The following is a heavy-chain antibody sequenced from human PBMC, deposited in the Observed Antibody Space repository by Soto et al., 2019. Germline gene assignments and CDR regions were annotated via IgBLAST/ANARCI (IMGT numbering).Heavy chain of an antibody. Sequence: QVQLQESGPGLVKPSETLSLTCTVSSGSISGSYWAWIRQPPGKGLKYIGHISYTGTTNYSPSLQSRVTISVTTSKNQFSLKLTSVTAADTAVYYCARHATGGTYPLDYWGQGTLVTVSS. CDR2: ISYTGTT. V-gene: IGHV4-59*08. D-gene: IGHD1-26*01. J-gene: IGHJ4*02. CDR1: SGSISGSY. CDR3: ARHATGGTYPLDY.